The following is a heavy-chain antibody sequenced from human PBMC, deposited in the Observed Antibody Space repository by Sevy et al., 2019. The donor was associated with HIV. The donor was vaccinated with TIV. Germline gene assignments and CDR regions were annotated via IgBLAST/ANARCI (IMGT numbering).Heavy chain of an antibody. CDR2: ITSSSSYI. D-gene: IGHD6-13*01. CDR3: ARGSGSGSWLIDY. CDR1: GFTFSSYS. V-gene: IGHV3-48*02. Sequence: GGSLRLSCAASGFTFSSYSMNWVRQAPGKGLEWLSCITSSSSYIDYEDSVRGRFTISRDNTRNSLYVQMNSLRDEDTAVYYCARGSGSGSWLIDYWGQGTLVTVSS. J-gene: IGHJ4*02.